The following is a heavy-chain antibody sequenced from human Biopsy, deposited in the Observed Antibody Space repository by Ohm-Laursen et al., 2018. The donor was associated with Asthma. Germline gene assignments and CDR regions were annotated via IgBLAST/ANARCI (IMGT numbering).Heavy chain of an antibody. D-gene: IGHD6-19*01. CDR2: IKKDGNEK. CDR3: ARDSYSSGLYDDFES. CDR1: EFSVSSSY. V-gene: IGHV3-7*01. Sequence: SLRLSCAASEFSVSSSYMSWVRQAPGKGLEWVANIKKDGNEKSYADSVRGRFTISRDDATNSLYLQMNSLRSGDTAVYYCARDSYSSGLYDDFESWGQGTLVTVSS. J-gene: IGHJ4*02.